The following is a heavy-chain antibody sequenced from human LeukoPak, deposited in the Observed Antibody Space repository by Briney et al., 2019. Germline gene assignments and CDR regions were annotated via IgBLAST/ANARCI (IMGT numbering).Heavy chain of an antibody. CDR2: IIPIFGTA. CDR3: AADGPGIADHGGY. CDR1: GGTFSSYA. J-gene: IGHJ4*02. V-gene: IGHV1-69*05. Sequence: SVKVSCKASGGTFSSYAISWVRQAPGQGLEWMGGIIPIFGTANYAQKFQGRVTITTDESTSTAYMELSSLRSEDTAVYYCAADGPGIADHGGYWGQGTLVTVSS. D-gene: IGHD6-13*01.